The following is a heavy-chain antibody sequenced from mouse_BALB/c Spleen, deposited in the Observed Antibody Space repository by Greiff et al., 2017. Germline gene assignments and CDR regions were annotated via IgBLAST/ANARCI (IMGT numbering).Heavy chain of an antibody. D-gene: IGHD2-3*01. CDR2: ISYSGST. Sequence: DVKLQESGPGLVKPSQSLSLTCTVTGYSITSDYAWNWIRQFPGNKLEWMGYISYSGSTSYNPSLKSRISITRDTSKNQFFLQLNSVTTEDTATYYCARGYGYYPGWYFDVWGAGTTVTVSS. V-gene: IGHV3-2*02. CDR3: ARGYGYYPGWYFDV. CDR1: GYSITSDYA. J-gene: IGHJ1*01.